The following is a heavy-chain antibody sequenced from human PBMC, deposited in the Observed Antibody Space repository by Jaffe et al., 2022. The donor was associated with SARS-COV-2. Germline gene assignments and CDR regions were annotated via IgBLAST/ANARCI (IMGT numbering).Heavy chain of an antibody. CDR1: GFTFSSYW. J-gene: IGHJ4*02. V-gene: IGHV3-7*01. CDR2: IKQDGSEK. CDR3: ARCVRGYSGYLFDY. Sequence: EVQLVESGGGLVQPGGSLRLSCAASGFTFSSYWMSWVRQAPGKGLEWVANIKQDGSEKYYVDSVKGRFTISRDNAKNSLYLQMNSLRAEDTAVYYCARCVRGYSGYLFDYWGQGTLVTVSS. D-gene: IGHD5-12*01.